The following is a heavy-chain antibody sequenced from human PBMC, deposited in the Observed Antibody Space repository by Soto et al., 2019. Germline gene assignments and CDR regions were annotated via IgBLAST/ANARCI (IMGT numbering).Heavy chain of an antibody. CDR1: GYRFTSYW. D-gene: IGHD4-17*01. Sequence: PGESGKISCKVSGYRFTSYWIGWVRQMPGKGLELMRVSYTSDSDNRYNTTIQGEVTISADNSISTASLQWSTLKTSDIAMYYYAAVDYVEMATKTGAFEIWGQGTMVTVSS. CDR3: AAVDYVEMATKTGAFEI. V-gene: IGHV5-51*01. CDR2: SYTSDSDN. J-gene: IGHJ3*02.